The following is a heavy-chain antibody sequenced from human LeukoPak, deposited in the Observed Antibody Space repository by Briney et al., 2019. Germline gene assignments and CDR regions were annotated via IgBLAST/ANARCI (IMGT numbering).Heavy chain of an antibody. D-gene: IGHD3-10*01. Sequence: PSETLSLTCTASGGSISSYYWSWIRQPPGKGLEWIGYIYTSGSTNYNPSLKSRVTISVDTSKNQFSLKLSSVTAADTAVYYCARRLWSGDQVPFDIWGQGTMVTVSS. CDR3: ARRLWSGDQVPFDI. J-gene: IGHJ3*02. V-gene: IGHV4-4*09. CDR2: IYTSGST. CDR1: GGSISSYY.